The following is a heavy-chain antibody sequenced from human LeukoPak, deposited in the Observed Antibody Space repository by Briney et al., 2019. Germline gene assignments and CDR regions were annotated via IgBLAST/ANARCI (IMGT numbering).Heavy chain of an antibody. CDR1: GGSISIYY. D-gene: IGHD3-10*01. V-gene: IGHV4-4*07. CDR2: IFTSGIT. CDR3: ARETSGTYYNPLGYMDV. Sequence: PSETLSLTCTVSGGSISIYYWNWIRQPAGKGLEWIGRIFTSGITNYNPSLRSRVTMSVDTSKNQFSLNLSSVIAADTAIYYCARETSGTYYNPLGYMDVWGKGTTVTVSS. J-gene: IGHJ6*03.